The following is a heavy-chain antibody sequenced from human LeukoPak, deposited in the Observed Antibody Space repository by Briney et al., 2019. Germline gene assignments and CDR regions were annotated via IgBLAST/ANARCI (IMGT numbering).Heavy chain of an antibody. J-gene: IGHJ5*02. CDR3: ARDSESRRITGTTGIDP. V-gene: IGHV1-2*02. CDR2: INPNSGGT. CDR1: GYTFTGYY. D-gene: IGHD1-7*01. Sequence: ASVKVSCKASGYTFTGYYMHWVRQAPGQGLEWMGWINPNSGGTNYAQKFQGRVTMTRDTSISTAYMELSRLRSDDTAVYYCARDSESRRITGTTGIDPWGQGTLVTVSS.